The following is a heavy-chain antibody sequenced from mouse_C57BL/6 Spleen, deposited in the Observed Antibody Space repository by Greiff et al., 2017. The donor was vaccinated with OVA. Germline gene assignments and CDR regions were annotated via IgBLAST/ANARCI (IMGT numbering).Heavy chain of an antibody. Sequence: EVKLMESGPVLVKPGASVKMSCKASGYTFTDYYMNWVKQSHGKSLEWIGVINPYNGGTSYNQKFKGKATLTVDKSSSTAYMELNSLTSEDSAVYYCARRITTVVVFDYWGQGTTLTVSS. CDR3: ARRITTVVVFDY. CDR2: INPYNGGT. J-gene: IGHJ2*01. V-gene: IGHV1-19*01. CDR1: GYTFTDYY. D-gene: IGHD1-1*01.